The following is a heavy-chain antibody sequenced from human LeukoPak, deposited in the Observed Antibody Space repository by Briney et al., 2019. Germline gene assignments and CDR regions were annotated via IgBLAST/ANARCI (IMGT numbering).Heavy chain of an antibody. CDR1: GGSISSGDYY. J-gene: IGHJ4*02. CDR3: ARDDIRGSFPY. Sequence: SETLSLTCTVSGGSISSGDYYWSWIRQPPGKGLEWIGYIYYSGCTYYNPSLKSRVTISVDTSKNQFSLKLSSVTAADTAVYYCARDDIRGSFPYWGQGTLVTVSS. D-gene: IGHD3-16*01. CDR2: IYYSGCT. V-gene: IGHV4-30-4*08.